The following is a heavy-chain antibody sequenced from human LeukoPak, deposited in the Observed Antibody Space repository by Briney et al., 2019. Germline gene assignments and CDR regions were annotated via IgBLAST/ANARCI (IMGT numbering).Heavy chain of an antibody. CDR2: IIPIFGTA. CDR3: AGSIQTYYYGSSGYASHI. Sequence: ASVKVSCKASGGTFSSYAISWVRQAPGQGLEWMGGIIPIFGTANYAQKFQGRVTITTDESTSTAYMELSSLRSEDKAVYYCAGSIQTYYYGSSGYASHIWGQGTMVTVSS. D-gene: IGHD3-22*01. J-gene: IGHJ3*02. V-gene: IGHV1-69*05. CDR1: GGTFSSYA.